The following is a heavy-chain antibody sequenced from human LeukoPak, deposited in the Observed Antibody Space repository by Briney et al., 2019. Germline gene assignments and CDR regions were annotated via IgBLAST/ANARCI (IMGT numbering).Heavy chain of an antibody. J-gene: IGHJ6*03. CDR3: ARGPTVTTNYYYYYMDV. CDR2: INPNSGGT. D-gene: IGHD4-11*01. Sequence: ASVKVSCKASGYSFTGFYIHWVRQAPGQGLEWMGWINPNSGGTNYAQKFQGRVTMTRDTSITTAYMDLNRLRSDDTAVYYCARGPTVTTNYYYYYMDVWGKGTTVTVSS. V-gene: IGHV1-2*02. CDR1: GYSFTGFY.